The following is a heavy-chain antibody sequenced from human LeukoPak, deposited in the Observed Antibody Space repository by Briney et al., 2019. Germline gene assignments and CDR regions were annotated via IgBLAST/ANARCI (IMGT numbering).Heavy chain of an antibody. Sequence: GGSLRLSCAASGFTFDEYVMHWVRQAPGKGLEWVSLVGAGGSRPEYADSVKGRFTISRDNSKNTVYLQMNRLRDEDTALYFCARDRAEEKTWVEFDAWGQGTLVTVSS. CDR3: ARDRAEEKTWVEFDA. CDR2: VGAGGSRP. V-gene: IGHV3-43*02. J-gene: IGHJ5*02. CDR1: GFTFDEYV.